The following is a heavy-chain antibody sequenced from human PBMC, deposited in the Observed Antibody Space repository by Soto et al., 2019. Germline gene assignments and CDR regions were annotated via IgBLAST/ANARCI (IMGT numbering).Heavy chain of an antibody. Sequence: GGSLRLSCAASGFTFSSYGMHWVRQAPGKGLEWVAVISYDGSNKYYADSVKGRFTISRDNSKNTLYLQMNSLRAEDTAVYYCAKDDNWNYPREYYFDYWGQGTLVTVSS. CDR2: ISYDGSNK. CDR3: AKDDNWNYPREYYFDY. J-gene: IGHJ4*02. CDR1: GFTFSSYG. D-gene: IGHD1-7*01. V-gene: IGHV3-30*18.